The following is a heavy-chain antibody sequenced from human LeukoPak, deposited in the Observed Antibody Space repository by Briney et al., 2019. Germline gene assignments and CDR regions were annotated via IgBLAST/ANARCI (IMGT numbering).Heavy chain of an antibody. D-gene: IGHD5-24*01. Sequence: SETLSLTCSVSGGSISSGDYYWSWIRQPPGKGLEWIGYIYYSGSTYYNPSLKSRVTISVDTSKNQFSLKLSSVTAADTAVYYCAREEMATMNWFDPWGQGTLVTVSS. CDR1: GGSISSGDYY. J-gene: IGHJ5*02. V-gene: IGHV4-30-4*08. CDR3: AREEMATMNWFDP. CDR2: IYYSGST.